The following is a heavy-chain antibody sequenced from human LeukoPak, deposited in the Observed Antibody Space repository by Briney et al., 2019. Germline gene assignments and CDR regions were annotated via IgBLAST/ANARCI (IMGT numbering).Heavy chain of an antibody. CDR3: AKDHCGGDCYLFDY. J-gene: IGHJ4*02. CDR1: GFTFSSYW. Sequence: GGSLRLSCAASGFTFSSYWMHWVRQAPGKGLVWVSRINSDGSRTSYADSVKGRFTISRDNSKNTLYLQMNSLRAEDTAVYYCAKDHCGGDCYLFDYWDQGILVTVSS. V-gene: IGHV3-74*01. CDR2: INSDGSRT. D-gene: IGHD2-21*02.